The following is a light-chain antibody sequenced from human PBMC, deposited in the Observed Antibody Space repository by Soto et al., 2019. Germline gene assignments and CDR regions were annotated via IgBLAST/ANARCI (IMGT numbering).Light chain of an antibody. V-gene: IGKV1-27*01. CDR1: QDISNY. CDR2: AAS. Sequence: DIKITLSPSSLSASVGDRVTITCRASQDISNYLAWYQQKPGKVPKLLIYAASTLQSGVPSRFSGSGSGTDFTLTISSLLPEDVATYYCQKYDSAPETSGQGSKVDIK. CDR3: QKYDSAPET. J-gene: IGKJ1*01.